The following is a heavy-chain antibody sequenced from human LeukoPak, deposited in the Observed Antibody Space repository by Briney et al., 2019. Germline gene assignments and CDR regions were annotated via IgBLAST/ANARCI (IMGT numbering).Heavy chain of an antibody. CDR1: GFTFSSYA. J-gene: IGHJ4*02. V-gene: IGHV3-23*01. D-gene: IGHD3-10*01. Sequence: GGSLRLSCAASGFTFSSYAMSWVRQAPGRGLEWVSSINGSGAETWYTDSVKGRFIISRDNSKNTLYLQMNSLRAEDTAVYHCAKDYRGSDPMFDYWGQGTLVTVSS. CDR2: INGSGAET. CDR3: AKDYRGSDPMFDY.